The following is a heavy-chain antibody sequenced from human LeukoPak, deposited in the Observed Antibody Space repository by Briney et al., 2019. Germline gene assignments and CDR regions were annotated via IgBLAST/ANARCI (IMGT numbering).Heavy chain of an antibody. Sequence: GASVKVSFKASGYIFTGYYMHWLRQAPGQGLEWVGWINSNNGGTSYAQKFQGGVTMTRDTSISTAYMEMSRLRSDDTAVYYCARGEMATIGDYYYYYYMDVWGKGTTVTVSS. CDR2: INSNNGGT. CDR1: GYIFTGYY. CDR3: ARGEMATIGDYYYYYYMDV. D-gene: IGHD5-24*01. V-gene: IGHV1-2*02. J-gene: IGHJ6*03.